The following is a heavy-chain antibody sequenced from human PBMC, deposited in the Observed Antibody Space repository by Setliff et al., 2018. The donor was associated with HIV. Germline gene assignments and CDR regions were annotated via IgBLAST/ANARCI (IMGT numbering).Heavy chain of an antibody. J-gene: IGHJ6*03. CDR3: ARATYLLHFFEWSPHSSLYYYYMDV. D-gene: IGHD3-3*01. CDR2: IFYSGTT. V-gene: IGHV4-31*03. CDR1: GDSISSGGYQ. Sequence: SETLSLTCTVSGDSISSGGYQWSWIRQHPGKGLEYIGYIFYSGTTSYNPSLKSRLTMSVDTSKNQFSLNLNSTTAADTAVYYCARATYLLHFFEWSPHSSLYYYYMDVWGKGTTVTVSS.